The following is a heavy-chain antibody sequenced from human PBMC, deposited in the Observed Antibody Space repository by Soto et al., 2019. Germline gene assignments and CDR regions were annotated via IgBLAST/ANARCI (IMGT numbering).Heavy chain of an antibody. CDR2: IKQDGSEK. Sequence: GGSLRLSCAASGFTFSSYWMSWVRQAPGKGLEWVANIKQDGSEKYYVDSVKGRFTISRDNAKNSLYLQMNSLRAEDTAVYYCARDQGSYYYYYYMDVWGKGTTVTVSS. CDR3: ARDQGSYYYYYYMDV. V-gene: IGHV3-7*01. J-gene: IGHJ6*03. CDR1: GFTFSSYW.